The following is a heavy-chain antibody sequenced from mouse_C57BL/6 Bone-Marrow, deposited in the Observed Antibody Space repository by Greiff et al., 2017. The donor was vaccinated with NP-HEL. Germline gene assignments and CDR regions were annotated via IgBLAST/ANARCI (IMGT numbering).Heavy chain of an antibody. J-gene: IGHJ2*01. CDR1: GYTFTGYW. CDR2: ILPGSGST. D-gene: IGHD1-1*01. V-gene: IGHV1-9*01. CDR3: ASITTVVAGGFDY. Sequence: QVQLKESGAELMKPGASVKLSCKATGYTFTGYWIEWVKQRPGHGLEWIGEILPGSGSTNYNEKFKGKATFTADTSSNTAYMQLSSLTTEDSAIYYCASITTVVAGGFDYWGQGTTLTVSS.